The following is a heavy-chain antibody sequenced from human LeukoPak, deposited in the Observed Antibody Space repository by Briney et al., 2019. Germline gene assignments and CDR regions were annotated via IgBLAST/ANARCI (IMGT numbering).Heavy chain of an antibody. CDR2: ISGSGGST. Sequence: PGGSLRLSCAASGFTFNTYTMNWVRQAPGKGLEWVSAISGSGGSTYYADSVKGRFTISRDNSKNTLYLQMNSLRAEDTAVYYCAKDGGEYYDILTGYYPRLYYMDVWGKGTTVTISS. J-gene: IGHJ6*03. CDR1: GFTFNTYT. D-gene: IGHD3-9*01. CDR3: AKDGGEYYDILTGYYPRLYYMDV. V-gene: IGHV3-23*01.